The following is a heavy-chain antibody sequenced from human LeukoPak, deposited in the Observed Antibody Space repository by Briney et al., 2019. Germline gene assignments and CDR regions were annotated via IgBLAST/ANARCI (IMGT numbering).Heavy chain of an antibody. CDR2: ISWNSGSI. D-gene: IGHD3-9*01. J-gene: IGHJ6*02. CDR3: AKDMTPYYDILTGYYGMDV. V-gene: IGHV3-9*01. CDR1: GFTFDDYA. Sequence: GGSLRLSCAASGFTFDDYAMHWVRQAPGKGLEWVSGISWNSGSIGYADSVKGRFTISRDNAKNSLYLQMNSLRAEDTALYYCAKDMTPYYDILTGYYGMDVWGQGTTVTVSS.